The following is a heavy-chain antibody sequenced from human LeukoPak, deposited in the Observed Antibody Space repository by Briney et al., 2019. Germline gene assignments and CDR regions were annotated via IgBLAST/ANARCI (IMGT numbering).Heavy chain of an antibody. CDR2: IKSKVDGETT. V-gene: IGHV3-15*01. CDR1: RFTFSNAW. Sequence: GGSLRLSCAAWRFTFSNAWMNWVRQAPGKGLEWVGRIKSKVDGETTDYAAPVKGRFTISRDDSNNMVYLQMNSLKIEDTAVYYCAIDEPNYAPYDFDYWGQGTLVTVSS. D-gene: IGHD4/OR15-4a*01. J-gene: IGHJ4*02. CDR3: AIDEPNYAPYDFDY.